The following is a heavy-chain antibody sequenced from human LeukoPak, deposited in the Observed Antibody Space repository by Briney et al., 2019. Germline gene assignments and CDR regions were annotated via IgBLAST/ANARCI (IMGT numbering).Heavy chain of an antibody. V-gene: IGHV3-30*18. Sequence: GGSLRLSCAASGFSFSSYGMHWVRQAPGKGLEWVSLISYDGSNKYYADSVKGRFTISRDNSKNTLHLLMNSLRAEDTAVYYCAKDYYDGKPDWNIDLWGRGTLVTVSS. J-gene: IGHJ2*01. CDR2: ISYDGSNK. D-gene: IGHD4-23*01. CDR3: AKDYYDGKPDWNIDL. CDR1: GFSFSSYG.